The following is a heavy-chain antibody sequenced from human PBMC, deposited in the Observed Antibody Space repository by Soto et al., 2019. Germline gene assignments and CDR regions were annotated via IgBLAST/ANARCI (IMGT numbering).Heavy chain of an antibody. D-gene: IGHD3-9*01. CDR1: GFTFSSYA. V-gene: IGHV3-64D*08. J-gene: IGHJ3*02. CDR3: VKVPVLRYFDWFLDAFDI. CDR2: ISSNGGST. Sequence: PGGSLRLSCSASGFTFSSYAMHWVRQAPGKGLEYVSAISSNGGSTYYADSVKGRFTISRDNSKNTLYLQMSSLRAEDTAVYYCVKVPVLRYFDWFLDAFDIWGQGTMVTVSS.